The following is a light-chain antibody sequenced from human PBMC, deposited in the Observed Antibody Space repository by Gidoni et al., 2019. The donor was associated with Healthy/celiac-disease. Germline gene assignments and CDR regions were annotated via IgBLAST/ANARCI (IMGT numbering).Light chain of an antibody. CDR3: QQYGSSPPVVT. CDR1: QSVSSSY. J-gene: IGKJ4*01. CDR2: GAS. V-gene: IGKV3-20*01. Sequence: EIVLTQSPGTLSLSPGERATLSCRASQSVSSSYLAWYQQKPGQAPRLRIYGASSRATGIPDRFSGSGSGTDFTLTISRLEPEDFAVYYCQQYGSSPPVVTFGGGTKVEIK.